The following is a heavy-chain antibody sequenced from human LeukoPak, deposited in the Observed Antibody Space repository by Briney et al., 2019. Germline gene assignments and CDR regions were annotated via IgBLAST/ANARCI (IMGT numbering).Heavy chain of an antibody. J-gene: IGHJ3*02. CDR2: VNSDGSST. V-gene: IGHV3-74*01. D-gene: IGHD3-22*01. CDR3: AKSSIYYDSSGYYVGAFDI. Sequence: GGSLRLSCAASGFTFSSHWMHWVRQAPGKGLVWVSRVNSDGSSTSYAASVEGRFTISRDNSKNTLYLQINSLRAEDTAVYYCAKSSIYYDSSGYYVGAFDIWGQGTMVTVSS. CDR1: GFTFSSHW.